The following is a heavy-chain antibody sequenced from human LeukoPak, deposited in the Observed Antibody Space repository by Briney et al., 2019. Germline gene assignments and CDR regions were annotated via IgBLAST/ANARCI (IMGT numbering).Heavy chain of an antibody. CDR1: GFTFSKYD. D-gene: IGHD3-16*01. CDR3: ARFGDFSSLDY. J-gene: IGHJ4*02. Sequence: GGTLRLSCAASGFTFSKYDMLWVRQAPAKGLECGVVISSDGSDKYYGDSVRGRFTLSRDSSRNTLYLQMNFLRVEDTAVYYCARFGDFSSLDYWGQGTLVTVSS. CDR2: ISSDGSDK. V-gene: IGHV3-30*04.